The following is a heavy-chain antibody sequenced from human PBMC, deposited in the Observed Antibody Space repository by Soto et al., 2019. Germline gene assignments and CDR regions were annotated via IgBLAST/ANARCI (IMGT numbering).Heavy chain of an antibody. Sequence: GGSLRLSCAASRFTFSDYGIHWVRQAPCKGLEWVAGISHGATRKSYSDSVKGRFIISRDNSKKMLYLQLNSLRREDTAVYYCAKDWVGGSNRYQLDYWGRGTLVPVSS. V-gene: IGHV3-30*18. J-gene: IGHJ4*02. CDR1: RFTFSDYG. CDR2: ISHGATRK. D-gene: IGHD4-4*01. CDR3: AKDWVGGSNRYQLDY.